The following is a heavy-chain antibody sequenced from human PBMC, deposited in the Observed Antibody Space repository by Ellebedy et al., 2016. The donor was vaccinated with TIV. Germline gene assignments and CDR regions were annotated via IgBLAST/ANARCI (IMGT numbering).Heavy chain of an antibody. CDR3: ARRDRVVGTDY. CDR2: IYSGGST. V-gene: IGHV3-53*01. CDR1: GFTVYSNY. J-gene: IGHJ4*02. D-gene: IGHD6-19*01. Sequence: GESLKISCVVSGFTVYSNYMSWVRQAPGKGLEWVSVIYSGGSTYYADSVKGRFTISRDSSKNTVYLQMNSLRAEDTAVYYCARRDRVVGTDYWGQGTLVTVSS.